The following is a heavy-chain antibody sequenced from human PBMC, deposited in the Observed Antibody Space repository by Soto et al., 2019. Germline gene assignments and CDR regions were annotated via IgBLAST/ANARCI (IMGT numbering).Heavy chain of an antibody. J-gene: IGHJ4*02. CDR3: AKDARSGWNFDY. V-gene: IGHV3-23*01. D-gene: IGHD6-19*01. Sequence: PGGSLSLSCTASGFNFGSYAMSWVRQAPGKGLEWVSAISGSGGSADYADSVKGRFTISRDNSKNTLYLQMNSLRAEDTAVYYCAKDARSGWNFDYWGQGTLVTVSS. CDR1: GFNFGSYA. CDR2: ISGSGGSA.